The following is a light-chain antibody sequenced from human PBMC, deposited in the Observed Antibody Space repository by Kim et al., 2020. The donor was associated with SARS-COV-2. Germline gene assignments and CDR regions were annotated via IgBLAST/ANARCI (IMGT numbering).Light chain of an antibody. CDR2: DAS. J-gene: IGKJ1*01. V-gene: IGKV1-5*01. CDR1: QSISGG. CDR3: QQYSNRWT. Sequence: SASVGGKVTITCRDSQSISGGVAWYQQKPGKAPKLLIYDASSLESGVPSRFSGSGSGTDFALIVSSLQPDDFATYYCQQYSNRWTFGQGTKVDI.